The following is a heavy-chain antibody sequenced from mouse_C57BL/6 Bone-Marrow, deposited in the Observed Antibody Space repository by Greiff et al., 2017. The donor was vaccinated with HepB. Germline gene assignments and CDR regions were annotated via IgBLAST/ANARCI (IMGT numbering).Heavy chain of an antibody. Sequence: DVKLVESGGGLVQSGRSLRLSCATSGFTFSDFYMEWVRQAPGKGLEWIAASRNKANDYTTEYSASVKGRFIVSRDTSQSILYLQMNALRAEDTAIYYCAGWDPYYYAMDYWGQGTSVTVSS. J-gene: IGHJ4*01. CDR1: GFTFSDFY. CDR3: AGWDPYYYAMDY. D-gene: IGHD4-1*01. CDR2: SRNKANDYTT. V-gene: IGHV7-1*01.